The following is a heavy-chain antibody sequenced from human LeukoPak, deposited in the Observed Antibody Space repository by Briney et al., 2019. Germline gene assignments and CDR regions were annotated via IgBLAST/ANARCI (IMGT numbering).Heavy chain of an antibody. D-gene: IGHD4-17*01. V-gene: IGHV4-30-2*01. CDR1: GGSISSGGYS. Sequence: SQTLSLTCAVSGGSISSGGYSWSWIRQPPGKGLEWIGYIYHSGSTYYNPSLKSRVTISVDRSKNQFFLKLSSVTAADTAVYYCARKGLGGDLFDYWGQGTLVTVSS. J-gene: IGHJ4*02. CDR3: ARKGLGGDLFDY. CDR2: IYHSGST.